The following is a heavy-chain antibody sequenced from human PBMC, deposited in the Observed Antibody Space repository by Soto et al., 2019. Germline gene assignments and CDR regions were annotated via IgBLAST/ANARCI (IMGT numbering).Heavy chain of an antibody. D-gene: IGHD1-26*01. V-gene: IGHV3-15*07. CDR1: GFTFSNAW. CDR2: IKSKTDGGTT. Sequence: GGSLRLSCAASGFTFSNAWMNWVRQAPGKGLEWVGRIKSKTDGGTTDYAAPVKGRFTISRDDSKNTLYLQMNSLKTEDTAVYYCTTDIIVGPEPFDYWGQGTLVTVSS. CDR3: TTDIIVGPEPFDY. J-gene: IGHJ4*02.